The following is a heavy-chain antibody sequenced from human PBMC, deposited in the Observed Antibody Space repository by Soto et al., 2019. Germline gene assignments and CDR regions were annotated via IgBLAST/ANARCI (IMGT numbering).Heavy chain of an antibody. CDR2: IYSGGDT. Sequence: EVQLVESGGTLVQPGGSLRLSCAASGFTVSSDYMSWVRRAPGKGLEWVSVIYSGGDTHYEDSVKGRFTISTDNSKNTLYLQMNSLRAEDTAVYYCARAFIGVAGYFDYWGQGTLVTVSS. CDR1: GFTVSSDY. D-gene: IGHD6-19*01. CDR3: ARAFIGVAGYFDY. V-gene: IGHV3-66*01. J-gene: IGHJ4*02.